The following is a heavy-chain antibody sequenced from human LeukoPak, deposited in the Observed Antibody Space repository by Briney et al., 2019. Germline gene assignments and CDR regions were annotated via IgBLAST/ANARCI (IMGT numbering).Heavy chain of an antibody. CDR3: ARGDCGSGSYHGAFDI. D-gene: IGHD3-10*01. J-gene: IGHJ3*02. V-gene: IGHV4-59*01. CDR2: IYYSGST. CDR1: GGSISSYY. Sequence: PSETLSLTCTVSGGSISSYYWSWIRQPPGKGLEWIGYIYYSGSTNYNPSLKSRVTISVDTSKNQFSLKLSSVTAADTAVYYCARGDCGSGSYHGAFDIWGQGTMVTVSS.